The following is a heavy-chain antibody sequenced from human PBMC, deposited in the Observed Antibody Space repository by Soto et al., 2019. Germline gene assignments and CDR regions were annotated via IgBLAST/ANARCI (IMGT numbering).Heavy chain of an antibody. CDR1: GGSFSGYY. CDR3: ATGGDYPPTDV. V-gene: IGHV4-34*01. D-gene: IGHD4-17*01. CDR2: INHSGST. Sequence: QVQLQQWGAGLWKPSETLSLTCAVYGGSFSGYYWSWIRQPPGKGLEWIGEINHSGSTNYNPSLKSRVTISVDTSKIQFSLKLSSVTAADTAVYYCATGGDYPPTDVWGQGTTVTVSS. J-gene: IGHJ6*02.